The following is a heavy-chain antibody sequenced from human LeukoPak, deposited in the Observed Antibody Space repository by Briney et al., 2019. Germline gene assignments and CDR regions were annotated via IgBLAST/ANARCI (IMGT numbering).Heavy chain of an antibody. CDR2: ISGTGGAT. Sequence: GGSLRLSCVASGFIFWNYAMSWVRQAPGKGLQWVSQISGTGGATWYAGFARDRFTISRDNSKKTLYLQMSGLRVEDTAMYYCVKDPRDTYGTNWFVSWGQGTLLIVSS. CDR1: GFIFWNYA. CDR3: VKDPRDTYGTNWFVS. V-gene: IGHV3-23*01. J-gene: IGHJ5*01. D-gene: IGHD2-21*01.